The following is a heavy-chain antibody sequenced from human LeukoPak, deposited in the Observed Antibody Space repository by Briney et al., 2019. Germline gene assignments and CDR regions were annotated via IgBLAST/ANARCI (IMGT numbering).Heavy chain of an antibody. CDR1: GDSVSINSAA. D-gene: IGHD3-10*01. CDR2: TYYRSKWYN. Sequence: SQTLSLTCALSGDSVSINSAAWNWIRQSPSRGLEWLGRTYYRSKWYNDYAVSVKSRITINPDTSKNQFSLKLSSVTAADTAVYYCARSRITMVRGPPRAFDIWGQGTMATVSS. V-gene: IGHV6-1*01. CDR3: ARSRITMVRGPPRAFDI. J-gene: IGHJ3*02.